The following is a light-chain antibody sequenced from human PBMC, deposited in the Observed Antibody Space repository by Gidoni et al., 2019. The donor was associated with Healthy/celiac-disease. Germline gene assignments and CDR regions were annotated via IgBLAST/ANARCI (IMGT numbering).Light chain of an antibody. CDR2: EGS. CDR3: CSYAGSSTRVV. CDR1: SSDVGSYNL. Sequence: QSALTQPASVAGSPGQSITISCTGTSSDVGSYNLVSWYQPHPGKAPKLMIYEGSKRPSGVSHRFSVSKSGNTASLTISGLQAEDEADYYCCSYAGSSTRVVFGGGTKLPVL. V-gene: IGLV2-23*01. J-gene: IGLJ2*01.